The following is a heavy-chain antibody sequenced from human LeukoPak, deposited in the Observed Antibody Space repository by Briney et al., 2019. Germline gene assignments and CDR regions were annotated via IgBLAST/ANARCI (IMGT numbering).Heavy chain of an antibody. Sequence: NTSQTLSLTCAVSSGSISSSNWWSSVRQPPGKGLEWNWEIYHSGSTNYNPSLTRRDNITVHKSKNQFSLKLSSVTAADTAVYYCARVRSSRAFDYWGQGTLVTVSS. D-gene: IGHD1-26*01. CDR3: ARVRSSRAFDY. CDR2: IYHSGST. J-gene: IGHJ4*02. CDR1: SGSISSSNW. V-gene: IGHV4-4*02.